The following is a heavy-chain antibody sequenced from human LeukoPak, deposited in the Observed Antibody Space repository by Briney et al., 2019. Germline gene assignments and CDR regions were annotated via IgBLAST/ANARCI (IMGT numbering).Heavy chain of an antibody. CDR2: INKDGSEN. J-gene: IGHJ4*02. CDR3: ARESALYSGSYGTFDY. Sequence: PGGSLRFSCAASGFTFSTYWMSWVPQAPGKGLKWGANINKDGSENYYVDYVKGRFTITRDNAKNSLYLQMDSLRAEDTAVYLCARESALYSGSYGTFDYWGQGTLVTVSS. CDR1: GFTFSTYW. V-gene: IGHV3-7*01. D-gene: IGHD1-26*01.